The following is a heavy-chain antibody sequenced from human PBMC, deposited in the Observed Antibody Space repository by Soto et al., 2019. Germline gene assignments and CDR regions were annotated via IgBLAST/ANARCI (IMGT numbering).Heavy chain of an antibody. Sequence: QLQLQESGPRLVKPAETLSLICNVSGRSISSSSYSWAWIRQPPGKGLEWIASIDNIGDSSYNPCLRYRVSISVDTSTILCSLTLTSVTVADTAIYFCVRQASSYSSSSGRGVSAWFVPWGPGALVTVSS. V-gene: IGHV4-39*02. CDR2: IDNIGDS. J-gene: IGHJ5*02. D-gene: IGHD6-6*01. CDR1: GRSISSSSYS. CDR3: VRQASSYSSSSGRGVSAWFVP.